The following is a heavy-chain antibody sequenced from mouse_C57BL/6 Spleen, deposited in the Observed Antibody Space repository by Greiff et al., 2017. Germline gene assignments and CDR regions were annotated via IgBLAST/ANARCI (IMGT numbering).Heavy chain of an antibody. D-gene: IGHD2-2*01. CDR2: IYPGSGST. CDR1: GYTFTSYW. Sequence: QVQLKQSGAELVKPGASVKMSCKASGYTFTSYWITWVKQRPGQGLEWIGDIYPGSGSTNYNEKFKSKATLTVDTSSSTAYMQLSSLTSEDSAVYYCARSTMVTTFDYWGQGTTLTVSS. V-gene: IGHV1-55*01. CDR3: ARSTMVTTFDY. J-gene: IGHJ2*01.